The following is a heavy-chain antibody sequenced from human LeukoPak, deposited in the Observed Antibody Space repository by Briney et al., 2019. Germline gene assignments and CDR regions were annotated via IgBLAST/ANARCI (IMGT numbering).Heavy chain of an antibody. Sequence: SQTLSLTCTVSGGSISSDTYYWSWIRQHPGKGLEWIGYIYYSGSTYYNPSLKSRVTISVDTSKTQSSLNLTSVTAADTAVYYCARAVTTPSHFDYWGQGTLVTVSS. D-gene: IGHD1-14*01. CDR3: ARAVTTPSHFDY. V-gene: IGHV4-31*03. CDR1: GGSISSDTYY. J-gene: IGHJ4*02. CDR2: IYYSGST.